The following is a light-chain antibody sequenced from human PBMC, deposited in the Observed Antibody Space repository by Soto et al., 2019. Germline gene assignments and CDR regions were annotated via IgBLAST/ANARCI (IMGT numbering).Light chain of an antibody. V-gene: IGKV1-5*03. J-gene: IGKJ1*01. CDR1: QSISSW. CDR2: KAS. Sequence: DIQMTQSPSTLSASVGDRVTITCRASQSISSWLAWYQQKPVKAPKLLLYKASSLESGVPSRFSGSGSWTEFTLTISSLPPDDFATYYGQHYNSYSRTFGQGTKVEIK. CDR3: QHYNSYSRT.